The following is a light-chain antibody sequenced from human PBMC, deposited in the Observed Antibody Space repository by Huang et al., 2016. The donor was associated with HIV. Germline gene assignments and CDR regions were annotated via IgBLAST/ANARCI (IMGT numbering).Light chain of an antibody. CDR3: HQYGTAPRT. V-gene: IGKV3-20*01. J-gene: IGKJ2*01. CDR2: GAS. Sequence: EIVLTQSPGTQSLSPGERATLSCRASQSIRTSFLAWYQQKPGQAPRLLIYGASNRATGIPDRLSGSGSGTDFTLTISRLEAEDFAVYYCHQYGTAPRTFGQGTKLEIK. CDR1: QSIRTSF.